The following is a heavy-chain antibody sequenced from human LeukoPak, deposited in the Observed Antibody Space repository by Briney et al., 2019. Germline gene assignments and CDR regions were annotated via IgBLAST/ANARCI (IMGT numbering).Heavy chain of an antibody. V-gene: IGHV1-3*01. CDR1: GYTFTSYA. D-gene: IGHD2-15*01. CDR3: ARDHCSGGSCYSLAYYFDY. J-gene: IGHJ4*02. Sequence: ASVKVCCKASGYTFTSYAMHWVRQAPGQRLEWMGWINAGNGNTKYSQKFQGRVTITRDTSASTAYMELSSLRSEDTAVYYCARDHCSGGSCYSLAYYFDYWGQGTLVTVSP. CDR2: INAGNGNT.